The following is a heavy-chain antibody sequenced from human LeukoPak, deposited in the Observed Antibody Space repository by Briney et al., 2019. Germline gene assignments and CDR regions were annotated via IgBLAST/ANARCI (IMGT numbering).Heavy chain of an antibody. Sequence: GGSLRLSCAASGFTFSSYSMNWVRQAPGKRLEWVSYISSSSSTIYYADSVKGRFTISRDNAKNSLYLQMNSLRDEDTAVYYCARDHTLFDFWSDGGYFDYWGQGTLVTVSS. CDR1: GFTFSSYS. CDR2: ISSSSSTI. J-gene: IGHJ4*02. D-gene: IGHD3-3*01. V-gene: IGHV3-48*02. CDR3: ARDHTLFDFWSDGGYFDY.